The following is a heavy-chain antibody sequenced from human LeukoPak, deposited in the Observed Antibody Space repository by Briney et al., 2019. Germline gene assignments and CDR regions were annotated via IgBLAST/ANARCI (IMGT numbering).Heavy chain of an antibody. V-gene: IGHV4-30-4*01. J-gene: IGHJ3*02. CDR1: GGSISSGDYY. CDR2: IYYSGST. CDR3: ARERSRYFDHHI. Sequence: SQTLSLTCTVSGGSISSGDYYWSWIRQPPGKGLEWIGYIYYSGSTYYNPSLKSRVTISVDTSKNQFSLKLSSVTAAGTAVYYCARERSRYFDHHIWGQGTMVTVSS. D-gene: IGHD3-9*01.